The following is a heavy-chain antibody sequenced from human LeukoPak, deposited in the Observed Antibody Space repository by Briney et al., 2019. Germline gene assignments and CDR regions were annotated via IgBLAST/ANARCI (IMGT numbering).Heavy chain of an antibody. CDR2: IYPGDSDT. Sequence: GESLKISCKGSGYSFTSYWIGWVRQMPGKGLEWMGIIYPGDSDTRYSPPFQGQVTISAVKSISTAYLQWSSLKASDTAMYYCARPRLNGWYYFDYWGQGTLVTVSS. CDR1: GYSFTSYW. D-gene: IGHD6-19*01. J-gene: IGHJ4*02. CDR3: ARPRLNGWYYFDY. V-gene: IGHV5-51*01.